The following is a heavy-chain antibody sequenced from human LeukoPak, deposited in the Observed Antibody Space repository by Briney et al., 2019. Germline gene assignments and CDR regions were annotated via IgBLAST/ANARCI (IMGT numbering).Heavy chain of an antibody. J-gene: IGHJ4*02. CDR3: AKQLGYCSDGSCYFPY. CDR2: IINNGGYT. Sequence: PGGSLRLSCAASGFPFSSSAMRGVRRAPGEGLGGVSAIINNGGYTYYADSVQGRFTISRDNAKSTLCLQMNRLRAEDTAVYYCAKQLGYCSDGSCYFPYWGQGTLVTVSS. CDR1: GFPFSSSA. D-gene: IGHD2-15*01. V-gene: IGHV3-23*01.